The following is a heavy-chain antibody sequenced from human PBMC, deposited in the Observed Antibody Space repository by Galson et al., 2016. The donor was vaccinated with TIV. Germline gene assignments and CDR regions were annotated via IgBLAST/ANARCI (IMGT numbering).Heavy chain of an antibody. V-gene: IGHV1-46*01. D-gene: IGHD6-19*01. J-gene: IGHJ4*02. CDR1: GYTFTYA. CDR2: INPSGGST. CDR3: ARVLEVAGTDY. Sequence: SVKVSCKASGYTFTYAMHWVRQAPGQRLEWMGIINPSGGSTSYAQKFQGRVTMTRDTSTSTVYMELSSLRSEDTAVYYCARVLEVAGTDYWGQGTLVTVSS.